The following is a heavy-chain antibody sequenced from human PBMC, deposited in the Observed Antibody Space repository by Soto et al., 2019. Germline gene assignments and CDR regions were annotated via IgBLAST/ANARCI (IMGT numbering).Heavy chain of an antibody. J-gene: IGHJ6*02. V-gene: IGHV3-23*01. D-gene: IGHD6-13*01. Sequence: PGGSLRLSCAASGFTFSSYAMSWVRQAPGKGLEWVSAISGSGGSTYYADSVKGRFTISRDNSKNTLYLQMNSLRAEDTAVYYCAKDFPYSSSWYRYYYGMDVWGQGTTVTVSS. CDR3: AKDFPYSSSWYRYYYGMDV. CDR2: ISGSGGST. CDR1: GFTFSSYA.